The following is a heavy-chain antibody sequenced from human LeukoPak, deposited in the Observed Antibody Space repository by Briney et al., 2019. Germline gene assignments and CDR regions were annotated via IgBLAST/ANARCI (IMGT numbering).Heavy chain of an antibody. D-gene: IGHD7-27*01. Sequence: SETLSLTCTVSGGSVSSGSYYWTWIRHPPGKGLEWLGYIYFSGSTNYNPSLKSRVTISVDTSKNQFSLKLSSVTAADTAVYYCARDRGNWGLDYWGQGILVTVSS. J-gene: IGHJ4*02. CDR3: ARDRGNWGLDY. CDR1: GGSVSSGSYY. V-gene: IGHV4-61*01. CDR2: IYFSGST.